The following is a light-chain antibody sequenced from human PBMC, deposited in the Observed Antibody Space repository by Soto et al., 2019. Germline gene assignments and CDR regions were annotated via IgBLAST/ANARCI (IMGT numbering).Light chain of an antibody. CDR1: QSLLHSDVKTY. CDR3: MQAIQFPLFA. V-gene: IGKV2D-29*01. CDR2: EVS. Sequence: EIMLTQTPLSLSVTPGQPASISCKSSQSLLHSDVKTYLYWYLQRPGQPPHLLMYEVSNRFSGVSDRFSGSGSGTDVTLKISRVEAEDVGVYYCMQAIQFPLFAFGPGTKVDIK. J-gene: IGKJ3*01.